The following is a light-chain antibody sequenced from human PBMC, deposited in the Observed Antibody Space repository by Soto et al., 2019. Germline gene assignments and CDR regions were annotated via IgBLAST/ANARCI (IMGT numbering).Light chain of an antibody. CDR2: AAS. V-gene: IGKV1-6*01. J-gene: IGKJ2*01. CDR3: LQDYNYPYT. Sequence: AIPMTQSPSSLSASVGDRVTITCRASQAIRTDVAWYQQKPGKAPKLLIYAASSLQSGVSSRFSGSGSGTDFTLTISSLQPEDFATYFCLQDYNYPYTFGQGTKLEIK. CDR1: QAIRTD.